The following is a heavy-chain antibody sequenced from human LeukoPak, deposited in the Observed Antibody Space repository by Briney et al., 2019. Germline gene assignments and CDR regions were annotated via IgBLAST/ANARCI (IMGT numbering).Heavy chain of an antibody. CDR1: GYTFTDYY. V-gene: IGHV1-2*05. CDR3: ARGVGIPDPRYFDY. Sequence: GASVKVSCKTSGYTFTDYYIHWVRQAPGQGLEWMGRINPESGGTKSAQNFQGGVTMTRDTSVTTAYMELSSLRSDDTVVYYCARGVGIPDPRYFDYWGQGTLVTVSS. J-gene: IGHJ4*02. CDR2: INPESGGT.